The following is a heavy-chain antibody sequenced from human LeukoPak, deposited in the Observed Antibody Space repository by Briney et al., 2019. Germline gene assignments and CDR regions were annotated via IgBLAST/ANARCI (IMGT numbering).Heavy chain of an antibody. CDR2: ISGSGGST. D-gene: IGHD4-17*01. Sequence: GGSLRLSCAASGFTFSTYGMSWVRQAPGKGLEWVSAISGSGGSTYYADSVKGRFTISRDNSKNTLYLQMNSLKAEDTAVYYCAKGVNYGDRPYYSDYWGQGTLVTVSS. V-gene: IGHV3-23*01. J-gene: IGHJ4*02. CDR3: AKGVNYGDRPYYSDY. CDR1: GFTFSTYG.